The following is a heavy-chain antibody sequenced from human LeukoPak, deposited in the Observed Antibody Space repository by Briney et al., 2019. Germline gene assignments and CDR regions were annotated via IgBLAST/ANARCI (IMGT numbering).Heavy chain of an antibody. CDR1: GYTFTGYY. Sequence: GASVKVSCKASGYTFTGYYMHWVRQAPGQGLEWMGWINPNSGGANYAQKFQGRVTMTRDTSISTAYMELSRLRSDDTAVYYCARGDRTYCYGSETYYFDYWGQGTLVTVSS. CDR2: INPNSGGA. V-gene: IGHV1-2*02. J-gene: IGHJ4*02. D-gene: IGHD3-10*01. CDR3: ARGDRTYCYGSETYYFDY.